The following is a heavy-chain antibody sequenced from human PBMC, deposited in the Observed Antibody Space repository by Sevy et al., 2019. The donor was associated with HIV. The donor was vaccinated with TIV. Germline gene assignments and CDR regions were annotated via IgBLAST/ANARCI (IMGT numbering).Heavy chain of an antibody. V-gene: IGHV3-11*01. D-gene: IGHD3-10*01. CDR1: GFTFSDYY. CDR2: ISSSDSTI. Sequence: GGSLRLSCAASGFTFSDYYMSWIRQAPGKGLEWVSYISSSDSTIYYADSVKGRFTISRDNAKNSLYLQMNSLRAEDTAVYYCARSYYGSGSYYNANYYYYYGMDVWGQGTTVTVSS. CDR3: ARSYYGSGSYYNANYYYYYGMDV. J-gene: IGHJ6*02.